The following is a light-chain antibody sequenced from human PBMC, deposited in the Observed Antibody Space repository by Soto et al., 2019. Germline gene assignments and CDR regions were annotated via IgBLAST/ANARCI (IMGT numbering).Light chain of an antibody. J-gene: IGKJ1*01. Sequence: EIVMTQSPATLSVSPGGRAPLSCRASQSISDTLAWYQQKPGQAPRLLIYSASRRATGFPARFSGSGSGTDFTLTISSLQSEDFAVYYCQQYNNWPWTFGQGTKVDI. CDR2: SAS. CDR3: QQYNNWPWT. V-gene: IGKV3-15*01. CDR1: QSISDT.